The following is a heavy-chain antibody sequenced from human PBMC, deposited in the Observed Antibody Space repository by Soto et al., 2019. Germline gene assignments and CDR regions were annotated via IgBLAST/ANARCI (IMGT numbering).Heavy chain of an antibody. Sequence: PGGSLRLSCAASGFTFSSYWMSWVRQAPGKGLEWVANIKQDGSEKYYADSVKGRFTISRDNSKNTLYLQMNSLRAEDTAVYYCARDGAAGTYYYYGMDVWGQGTTVTVSS. D-gene: IGHD6-25*01. CDR1: GFTFSSYW. CDR2: IKQDGSEK. V-gene: IGHV3-7*01. CDR3: ARDGAAGTYYYYGMDV. J-gene: IGHJ6*02.